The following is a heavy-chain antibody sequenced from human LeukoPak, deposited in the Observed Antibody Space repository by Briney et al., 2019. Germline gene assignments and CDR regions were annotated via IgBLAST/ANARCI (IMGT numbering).Heavy chain of an antibody. Sequence: ASVKVSCKASGYTFTGYYMHWVRQAPGQGLEWMGWINPNSGGTNYAQKFQGRVTMTRDTSISTAYMELSRLRSDDTAVYHCAREGLRYFDWLPGDAFDIWGQGTMVTVSS. CDR2: INPNSGGT. CDR3: AREGLRYFDWLPGDAFDI. CDR1: GYTFTGYY. J-gene: IGHJ3*02. D-gene: IGHD3-9*01. V-gene: IGHV1-2*02.